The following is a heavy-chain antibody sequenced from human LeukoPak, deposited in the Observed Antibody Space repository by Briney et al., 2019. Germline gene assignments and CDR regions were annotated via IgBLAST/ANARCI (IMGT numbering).Heavy chain of an antibody. CDR2: IIPIFGTA. CDR3: ARAREHCSSTSCYSGTYNWFDP. CDR1: GGTFSSYA. D-gene: IGHD2-2*01. V-gene: IGHV1-69*05. J-gene: IGHJ5*02. Sequence: SVKVSCKASGGTFSSYAISWVRQAPGQGLEWMGGIIPIFGTANYAQKFQGRVTITTDESTSTAYMELSSLRSEATAVYYCARAREHCSSTSCYSGTYNWFDPWGQGTLVTVSS.